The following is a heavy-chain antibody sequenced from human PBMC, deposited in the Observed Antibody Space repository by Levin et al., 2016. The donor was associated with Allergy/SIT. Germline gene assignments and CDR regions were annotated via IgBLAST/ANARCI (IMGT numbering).Heavy chain of an antibody. CDR2: ISYDGSNK. D-gene: IGHD3-3*01. CDR3: ARDASTYYDFWSGYHYYYYYMDV. V-gene: IGHV3-30-3*01. CDR1: GFTFSSYA. J-gene: IGHJ6*03. Sequence: GESLKISCAASGFTFSSYAMHWVRQAPGKGLEWVAVISYDGSNKYYADSVKGRFTISRDNSKNTLYLQMNSLRAEDTAVYYCARDASTYYDFWSGYHYYYYYMDVWGKGTTVTVSS.